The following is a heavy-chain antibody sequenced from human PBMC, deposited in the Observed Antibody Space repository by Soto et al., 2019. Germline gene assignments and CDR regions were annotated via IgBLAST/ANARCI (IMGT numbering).Heavy chain of an antibody. D-gene: IGHD6-6*01. V-gene: IGHV3-53*01. CDR2: IYSGGYT. Sequence: EVQLVESGGGLIQPGGSLRLSCAVSGFTVSNNYMSWVRQAPGKGLEGVSVIYSGGYTAYGDSVKGRFTISRDNSKNTLHLQMNSRGAAGPAVFYWAPRPGGGGYWGQGTLVTVSS. CDR1: GFTVSNNY. J-gene: IGHJ4*02. CDR3: APRPGGGGY.